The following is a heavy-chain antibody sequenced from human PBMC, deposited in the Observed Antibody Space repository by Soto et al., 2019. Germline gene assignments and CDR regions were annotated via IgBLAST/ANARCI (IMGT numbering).Heavy chain of an antibody. Sequence: GGSLRLSCAASGFTFSSYSMIWVRQDPGKGLEWVSAISRSSDNILYADSVKGRFTISRDNSKNTLYLQMNSLRAEDTAVYYCAHCSGGSCYSDGFDIWGQGTMVTVSS. CDR1: GFTFSSYS. V-gene: IGHV3-23*01. D-gene: IGHD2-15*01. CDR3: AHCSGGSCYSDGFDI. CDR2: ISRSSDNI. J-gene: IGHJ3*02.